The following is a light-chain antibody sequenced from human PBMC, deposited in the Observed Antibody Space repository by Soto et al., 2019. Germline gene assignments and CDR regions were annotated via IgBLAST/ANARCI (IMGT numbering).Light chain of an antibody. J-gene: IGKJ4*01. Sequence: EIVMTQSPATLSVSRGERATLSCRANRAISSNLAWYQQRPGQAPRLLIYGASTRATGIPARFSGSGSGTEFTLTISSLQSEDFAVYYCHQYNNWPLTFGGGTKVDIK. CDR2: GAS. V-gene: IGKV3-15*01. CDR1: RAISSN. CDR3: HQYNNWPLT.